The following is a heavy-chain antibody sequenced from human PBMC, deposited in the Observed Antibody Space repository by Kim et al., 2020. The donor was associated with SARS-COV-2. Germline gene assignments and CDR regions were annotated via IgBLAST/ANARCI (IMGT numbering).Heavy chain of an antibody. J-gene: IGHJ5*02. CDR2: IYTSGST. CDR1: GGSISSGSYY. V-gene: IGHV4-61*02. Sequence: SETLSLTCTVSGGSISSGSYYWSWIRQPAGKGLEWIGRIYTSGSTNYNPSLKSRVTISVDTSKNQFSLKLSPVTAADTAVYYCALSSWPFNWFDPWGQGTLVTGSS. D-gene: IGHD6-13*01. CDR3: ALSSWPFNWFDP.